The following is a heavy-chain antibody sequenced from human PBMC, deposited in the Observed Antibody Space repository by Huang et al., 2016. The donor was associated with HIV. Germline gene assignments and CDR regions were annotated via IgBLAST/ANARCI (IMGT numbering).Heavy chain of an antibody. CDR1: GGSFSGYY. V-gene: IGHV4-34*01. CDR3: ARILMYYNSSGYGFDY. CDR2: IRHSGST. J-gene: IGHJ4*02. D-gene: IGHD3-22*01. Sequence: QVQLQQWGAGLLKPSETLSLTCAVYGGSFSGYYWSWIRKPPGEGLEGIGEIRHSGSTNYNPSLKSRVTISVDTSKNQFSLKLSSVTAADTAVYYCARILMYYNSSGYGFDYWGQGTLVTVSS.